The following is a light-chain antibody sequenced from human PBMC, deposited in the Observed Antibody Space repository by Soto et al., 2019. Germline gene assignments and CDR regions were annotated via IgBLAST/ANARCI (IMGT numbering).Light chain of an antibody. J-gene: IGKJ1*01. Sequence: EIVMTQSPATLSLSPGERAIVSCRASQSIDTYLAWYQQKPGQSPRLLMYDASTRATGIPARFSATGSGTEFTLTISSLQSEDFGIYYCQQYTDWPRTLGPGTKVDIK. V-gene: IGKV3-15*01. CDR1: QSIDTY. CDR2: DAS. CDR3: QQYTDWPRT.